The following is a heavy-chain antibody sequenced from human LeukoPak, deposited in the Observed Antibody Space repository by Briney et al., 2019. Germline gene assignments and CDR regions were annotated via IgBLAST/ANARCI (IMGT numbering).Heavy chain of an antibody. CDR1: GFTVSSNY. J-gene: IGHJ4*02. Sequence: GGSLTLYCAASGFTVSSNYMSWVRQAPGMGLKWVSVIYSGGSTYYADSVKGRFTSSRDNSKNTLYLQMNSLRSEGTAVYYCARDTVAAWFAYWGQGTLVTVSS. CDR2: IYSGGST. D-gene: IGHD3-10*01. V-gene: IGHV3-53*01. CDR3: ARDTVAAWFAY.